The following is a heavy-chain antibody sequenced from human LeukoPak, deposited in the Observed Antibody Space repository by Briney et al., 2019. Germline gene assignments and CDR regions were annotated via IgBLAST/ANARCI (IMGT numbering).Heavy chain of an antibody. CDR3: ARDRGPQWWGSFDY. CDR2: INPNIGDT. D-gene: IGHD3-16*01. Sequence: ASVKVSCKASGYTFTDYYIHLVRQAPGQGLEWMGWINPNIGDTNLAQKFQAWATMTRDTSIGTAYLELSRLTSDDTAVYYWARDRGPQWWGSFDYWGQGTLVTVSS. J-gene: IGHJ4*02. CDR1: GYTFTDYY. V-gene: IGHV1-2*04.